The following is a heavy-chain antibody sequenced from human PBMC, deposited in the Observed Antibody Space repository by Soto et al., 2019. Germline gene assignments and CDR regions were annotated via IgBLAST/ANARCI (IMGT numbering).Heavy chain of an antibody. CDR1: GYTFTSYG. V-gene: IGHV1-18*04. J-gene: IGHJ2*01. CDR3: ARDPLRLLEWSTPGWYFDL. CDR2: ISAYNGNT. Sequence: QVQLVQSGAEVKKPGASVKVSCKASGYTFTSYGISWVRQAPGQGLEWMGWISAYNGNTNYAQKLQGRVTMTTDTSTSTAYMELRSLRSDDTAVYYCARDPLRLLEWSTPGWYFDLWGRGTLVTVSS. D-gene: IGHD3-3*01.